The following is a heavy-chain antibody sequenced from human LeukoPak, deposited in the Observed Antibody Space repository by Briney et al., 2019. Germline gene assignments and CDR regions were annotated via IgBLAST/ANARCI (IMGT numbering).Heavy chain of an antibody. V-gene: IGHV3-30-3*01. Sequence: GRSLRLSCEASGFTFSSYAMHWVRQTPGKGLEWVAVISYDGSNKYYADSVKGRFTISRDNSKNTLYLQMNSLRAEDTAVYYCARDEGFGSGYYFFDYWGQGTLVTVSS. CDR2: ISYDGSNK. CDR3: ARDEGFGSGYYFFDY. D-gene: IGHD3-22*01. CDR1: GFTFSSYA. J-gene: IGHJ4*02.